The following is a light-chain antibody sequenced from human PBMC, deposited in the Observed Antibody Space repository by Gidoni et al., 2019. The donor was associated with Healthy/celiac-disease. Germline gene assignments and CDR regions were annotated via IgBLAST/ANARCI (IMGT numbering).Light chain of an antibody. J-gene: IGKJ5*01. Sequence: EIVLTQSPATLSLSPGARATLSCRASQRGSSYLAWYQQKPGPAPRLLLYDASNRSTGLPARFSGSGSGTYFTLTISSLEPEDFAASYCQQRSNWPPITFGQGTRLEIK. CDR3: QQRSNWPPIT. CDR2: DAS. V-gene: IGKV3-11*01. CDR1: QRGSSY.